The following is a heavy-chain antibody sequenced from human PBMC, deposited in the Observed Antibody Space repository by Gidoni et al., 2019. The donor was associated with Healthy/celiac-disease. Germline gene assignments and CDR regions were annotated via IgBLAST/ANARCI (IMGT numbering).Heavy chain of an antibody. Sequence: QVQLVQSGAEVKKPGASVKVSCKASGYTFTSYAMHWVRQAPGQRLEWMGWINAGNGNTKYSQKFQGRVTMTRDTSASTAYMELSSLRSEDTAVYYCARDGETTVTALGYWGQGTLVTVSS. CDR2: INAGNGNT. D-gene: IGHD4-17*01. CDR1: GYTFTSYA. V-gene: IGHV1-3*01. CDR3: ARDGETTVTALGY. J-gene: IGHJ4*02.